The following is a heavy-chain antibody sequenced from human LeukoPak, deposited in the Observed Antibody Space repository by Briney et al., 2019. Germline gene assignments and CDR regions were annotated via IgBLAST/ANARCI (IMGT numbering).Heavy chain of an antibody. J-gene: IGHJ4*02. V-gene: IGHV3-30-3*01. CDR1: GFTFSTYA. CDR3: ARDKSGFDY. D-gene: IGHD3-3*01. CDR2: TSYDGSDE. Sequence: GGSLRLSCAASGFTFSTYAMHWVRQTPGKGLEWVAITSYDGSDEHYTDSVKGRFTISRDNSMNTLYLQMNSLRSEDTAVYYCARDKSGFDYWGQGTQVTVSS.